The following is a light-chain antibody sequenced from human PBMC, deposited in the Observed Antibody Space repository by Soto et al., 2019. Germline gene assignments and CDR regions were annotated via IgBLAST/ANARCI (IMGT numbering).Light chain of an antibody. CDR3: HQYENWPQT. Sequence: ELVMTQSPATLSVSPGESATLSCRASQSISSNLAWYQQKLGQAPRLLIYRASTRATGIPARFSGSGSGTEFTLTISSLQSEDFALYYCHQYENWPQTFGQGTKVDIK. J-gene: IGKJ1*01. V-gene: IGKV3-15*01. CDR2: RAS. CDR1: QSISSN.